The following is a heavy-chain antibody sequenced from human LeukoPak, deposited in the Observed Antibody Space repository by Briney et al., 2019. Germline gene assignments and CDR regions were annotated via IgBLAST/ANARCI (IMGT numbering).Heavy chain of an antibody. CDR2: LYPDGSS. D-gene: IGHD7-27*01. CDR1: GFTVSNNY. Sequence: PGGSLRLSCAASGFTVSNNYLSWVRQTPGEGLRWVSVLYPDGSSYYADSVKGRFIISRDNSKNTLYLQMNSLRAEDTAVYYCARAGDWGYYFDYWGQGTLVTVSP. J-gene: IGHJ4*02. CDR3: ARAGDWGYYFDY. V-gene: IGHV3-53*01.